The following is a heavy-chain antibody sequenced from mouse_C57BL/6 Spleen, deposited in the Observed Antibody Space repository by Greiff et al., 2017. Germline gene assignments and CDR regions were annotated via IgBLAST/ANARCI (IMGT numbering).Heavy chain of an antibody. CDR1: GYNFTSYW. V-gene: IGHV1-59*01. Sequence: QVQLQQPGAELVRPGTSVKLSCKASGYNFTSYWMHWVKQRPGQGLEWIGVIDPSDSYTNYNQKLKGKATLTVDTSSSTAYMQLSSLTSEDSAVYSCAHGDGVWGTGTTVTVSS. D-gene: IGHD2-13*01. CDR3: AHGDGV. CDR2: IDPSDSYT. J-gene: IGHJ1*03.